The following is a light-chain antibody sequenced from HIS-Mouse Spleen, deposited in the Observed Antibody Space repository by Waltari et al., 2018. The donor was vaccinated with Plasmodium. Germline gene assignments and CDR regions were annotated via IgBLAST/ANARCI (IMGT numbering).Light chain of an antibody. CDR3: QQYYSFPYT. J-gene: IGKJ2*01. CDR1: QVISSY. Sequence: AIWMTQSPSLLSASTGERVTISCRMSQVISSYLAWYQQKPWKAHEILIYAASTLQSRVPSRFSGSGSGTDFTLTISCLQSEDFATYYCQQYYSFPYTFGQGTKLEIK. V-gene: IGKV1D-8*02. CDR2: AAS.